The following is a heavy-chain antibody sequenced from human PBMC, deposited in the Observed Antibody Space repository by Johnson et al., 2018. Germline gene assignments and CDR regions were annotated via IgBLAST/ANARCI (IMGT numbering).Heavy chain of an antibody. Sequence: VQLVESGGGLVQXGRSLRLSCAASGFTFDDYAMHWVRQAPGKGLEWVSGISWNSGSIGYADSVEGRFTIPSDNAKNSLYLQMNSLRPEDTALYYCAKAPVGWLGEGAEYFQHWGQGTLVTVSS. CDR3: AKAPVGWLGEGAEYFQH. V-gene: IGHV3-9*01. D-gene: IGHD3-3*01. CDR1: GFTFDDYA. J-gene: IGHJ1*01. CDR2: ISWNSGSI.